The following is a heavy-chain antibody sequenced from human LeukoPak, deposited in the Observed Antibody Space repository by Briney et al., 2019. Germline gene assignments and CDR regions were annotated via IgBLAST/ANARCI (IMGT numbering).Heavy chain of an antibody. CDR2: INTDTGNP. V-gene: IGHV7-4-1*02. Sequence: ASVKVSCKASGYTFTTYTMNWVRQAPGQGLEWMGWINTDTGNPTYAQAFTGRFVFSLDTSVTTSYLQISTLKAEDTAVYYCARGYYDSSGCIDYWGQGTLVTVSS. D-gene: IGHD3-22*01. CDR1: GYTFTTYT. CDR3: ARGYYDSSGCIDY. J-gene: IGHJ4*02.